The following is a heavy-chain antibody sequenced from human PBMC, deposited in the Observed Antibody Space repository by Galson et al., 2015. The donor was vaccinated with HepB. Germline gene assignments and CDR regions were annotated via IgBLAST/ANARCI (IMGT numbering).Heavy chain of an antibody. V-gene: IGHV3-30*04. CDR3: ARSSGYSFFYYGVDV. Sequence: SLRLSCAASGFTFSSHAMHWVRQAPGKGLEWVAVISYDGSDKCNADSVKGRFIISRDNSKNTLYLQMNSLRAEDTAVYYCARSSGYSFFYYGVDVWGQGTTVTVSS. D-gene: IGHD3-22*01. CDR1: GFTFSSHA. J-gene: IGHJ6*02. CDR2: ISYDGSDK.